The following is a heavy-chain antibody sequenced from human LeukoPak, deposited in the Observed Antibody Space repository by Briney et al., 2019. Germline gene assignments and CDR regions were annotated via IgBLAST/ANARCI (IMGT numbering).Heavy chain of an antibody. V-gene: IGHV1-69*05. Sequence: SVKVSCKASRGTFSSYAISWVRQAPGQGLEWMGRIIPIFGTANYAQKFQGRVTITTDESTSTAYMELSSLRSEDTAVYYCAREDGTSSIDYWGQGTLVTVSS. CDR3: AREDGTSSIDY. CDR2: IIPIFGTA. D-gene: IGHD6-6*01. J-gene: IGHJ4*02. CDR1: RGTFSSYA.